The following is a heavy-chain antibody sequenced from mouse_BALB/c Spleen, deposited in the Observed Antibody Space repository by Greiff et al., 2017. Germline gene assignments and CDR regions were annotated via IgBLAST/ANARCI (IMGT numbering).Heavy chain of an antibody. D-gene: IGHD1-1*01. Sequence: VKLQESGPELVRPGVSVKISCKGSGYTFTDYAMHWVKQSHAKSLEWIGVISTYYGNTNYNQKFKGKATMTVDKSSSTAYMELARLTSEDSAIYYCARDYYGSSWFAYWGQGTLVTVSA. CDR3: ARDYYGSSWFAY. CDR2: ISTYYGNT. CDR1: GYTFTDYA. J-gene: IGHJ3*01. V-gene: IGHV1-67*01.